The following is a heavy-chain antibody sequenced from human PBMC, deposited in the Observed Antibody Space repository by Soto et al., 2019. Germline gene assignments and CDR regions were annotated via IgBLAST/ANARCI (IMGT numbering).Heavy chain of an antibody. J-gene: IGHJ6*03. Sequence: QVQLVESGGGVVQPGRSLRLSCAASGFTFSSYGMHWVRQAPGKGLEWVAVIWYDGSNKYYADSVKGRFTISRDNSKNTLHLQMNSLRAEDTAVYYCAREGEGMDVWGKGTTVTVSS. CDR2: IWYDGSNK. V-gene: IGHV3-33*01. D-gene: IGHD3-16*01. CDR1: GFTFSSYG. CDR3: AREGEGMDV.